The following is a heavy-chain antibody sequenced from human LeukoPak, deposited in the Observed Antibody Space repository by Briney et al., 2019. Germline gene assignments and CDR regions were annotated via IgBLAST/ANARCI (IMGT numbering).Heavy chain of an antibody. CDR3: ARDLGEWLVPDY. J-gene: IGHJ4*02. CDR1: GYTFTGYY. D-gene: IGHD6-19*01. CDR2: INPNHGDT. V-gene: IGHV1-2*02. Sequence: GASVKVSCKASGYTFTGYYMHWVRQAPGQGLEWMGWINPNHGDTNYAQKFQDRVSMTRDTSISTAYMHLSRLRSADTAVYYCARDLGEWLVPDYWGQGTLVTVSS.